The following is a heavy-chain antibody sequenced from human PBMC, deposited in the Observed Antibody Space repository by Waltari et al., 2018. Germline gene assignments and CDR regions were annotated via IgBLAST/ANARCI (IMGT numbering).Heavy chain of an antibody. CDR1: GIRFRTDG. CDR2: IKRYATVI. V-gene: IGHV3-74*01. CDR3: ARELVGENDF. Sequence: EVRLVESGGGLVQPGGSLRVSCAASGIRFRTDGMHWVRQVPGKGLVWVECIKRYATVINHADSVRGRLAISRDNAKNTLYLQMDSLRPEDTAVYHCARELVGENDFWGQGTLVVVSS. J-gene: IGHJ4*02. D-gene: IGHD2-8*02.